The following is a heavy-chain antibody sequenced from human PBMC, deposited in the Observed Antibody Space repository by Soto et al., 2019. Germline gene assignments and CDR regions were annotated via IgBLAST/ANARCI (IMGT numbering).Heavy chain of an antibody. V-gene: IGHV1-3*05. CDR1: GYTFTSYA. CDR3: ARSFVVVTDFDS. CDR2: INAGNGNT. J-gene: IGHJ4*02. D-gene: IGHD2-21*02. Sequence: QVQLVQSGAEEKKPGASVKVSCKASGYTFTSYAMHWVRQAPGQRLEWMGWINAGNGNTKYSQKFQGRVTITRDTSANTAYMGLSSLRSEDTAVYYCARSFVVVTDFDSWGQGTLVTVSS.